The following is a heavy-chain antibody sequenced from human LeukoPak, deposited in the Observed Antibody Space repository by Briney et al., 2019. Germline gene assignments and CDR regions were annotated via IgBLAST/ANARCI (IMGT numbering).Heavy chain of an antibody. V-gene: IGHV4-61*02. Sequence: SETLSLTCTVSGGSISSGSYYWSWMRQPAWKGLEWIGRIYTSGRTNYNPSLKSRVTISVDTSKNQFSLKLSSVTAADTAVYYCARDRYGYSGYDSYNWFDPWGQGTLVTVSS. CDR2: IYTSGRT. CDR3: ARDRYGYSGYDSYNWFDP. J-gene: IGHJ5*02. D-gene: IGHD5-12*01. CDR1: GGSISSGSYY.